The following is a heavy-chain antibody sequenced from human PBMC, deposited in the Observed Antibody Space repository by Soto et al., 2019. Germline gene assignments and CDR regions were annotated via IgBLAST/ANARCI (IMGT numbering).Heavy chain of an antibody. J-gene: IGHJ5*02. Sequence: QVQLVQSGAEVRKPGASLKLSCQTSGYPFTSYHMHWVRQAPGQGLEWMGVINPTEGRTRYSQRFQDRVIMTRDTSTSAFYMDLSSLRSEDTAPYFCARGREYSFGYNWFDPWGQGTLVTVSS. CDR1: GYPFTSYH. D-gene: IGHD5-12*01. V-gene: IGHV1-46*01. CDR3: ARGREYSFGYNWFDP. CDR2: INPTEGRT.